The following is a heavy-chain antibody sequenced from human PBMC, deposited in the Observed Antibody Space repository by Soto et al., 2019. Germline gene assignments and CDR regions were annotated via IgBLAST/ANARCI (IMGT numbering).Heavy chain of an antibody. D-gene: IGHD2-2*01. Sequence: QVQLVQSGAEVKKPGSSVKVSCRASGGTFSSHTISWERQAPGQGLEWMGGIMPMFGVTNYARKFQGRLTMTANESTTTAYMEVSRLTSEDTAVYYCAGEGVNSSMSLPWMGYHYYGLDVWCQGNTVIVSS. V-gene: IGHV1-69*12. CDR1: GGTFSSHT. CDR2: IMPMFGVT. J-gene: IGHJ6*02. CDR3: AGEGVNSSMSLPWMGYHYYGLDV.